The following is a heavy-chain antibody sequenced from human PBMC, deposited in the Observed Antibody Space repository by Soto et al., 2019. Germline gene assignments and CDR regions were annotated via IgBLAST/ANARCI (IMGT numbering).Heavy chain of an antibody. J-gene: IGHJ5*02. V-gene: IGHV3-30*12. CDR1: GFMFTSYG. Sequence: PWGSLRLSYAVSGFMFTSYGVHWVRQAPGKGLEWVSHISFDESATTYADSVKGRFTISRDNAKNTLYLQMNSLRAEDTAVYYCARVPYCSSSGCYSWFDPWGQGTLVTVSS. D-gene: IGHD2-2*01. CDR2: ISFDESAT. CDR3: ARVPYCSSSGCYSWFDP.